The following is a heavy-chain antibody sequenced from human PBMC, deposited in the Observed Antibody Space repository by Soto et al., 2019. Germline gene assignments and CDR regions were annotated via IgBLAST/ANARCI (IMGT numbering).Heavy chain of an antibody. CDR2: IYYSGST. CDR3: ASEMTTVTTGYYYGMDV. V-gene: IGHV4-39*01. Sequence: SETLSLTCTVSGGSISSSSYYWGWIRQPPGKGLEWIGSIYYSGSTYYNPSLKSRVTISVDTSKNQFSLKLSSVTAADTAVYYCASEMTTVTTGYYYGMDVWGQGTTVTVSS. D-gene: IGHD4-17*01. J-gene: IGHJ6*02. CDR1: GGSISSSSYY.